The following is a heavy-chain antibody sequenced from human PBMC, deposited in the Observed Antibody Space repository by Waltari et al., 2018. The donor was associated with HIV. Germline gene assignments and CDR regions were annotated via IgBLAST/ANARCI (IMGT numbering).Heavy chain of an antibody. CDR3: ARDTSFWSSPDLDAFDI. J-gene: IGHJ3*02. V-gene: IGHV3-21*01. D-gene: IGHD3-3*01. CDR2: ISRSMSYK. Sequence: EVQLVESGGGLVKPGGSLRLSCAASGFTFSSYSMNWFRQAPGKGLEWVSSISRSMSYKYYADSVKGRFTISRDNAKNSLYLQMNSLRAEDTAVYYCARDTSFWSSPDLDAFDIWGQGTMVTVSS. CDR1: GFTFSSYS.